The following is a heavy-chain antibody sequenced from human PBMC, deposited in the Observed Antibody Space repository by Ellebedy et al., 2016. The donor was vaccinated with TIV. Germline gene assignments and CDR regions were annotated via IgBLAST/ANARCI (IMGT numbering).Heavy chain of an antibody. V-gene: IGHV1-46*04. CDR1: GYTFTSYY. CDR3: ARVRVTFGGEGPSYYFDY. Sequence: ASVKVSCKASGYTFTSYYMHWVRQAPGQGLEWMGIINPSGGSTSYAQKLRGRVTMTRDTSTSTDYMELSSLRSEDTAVYYCARVRVTFGGEGPSYYFDYWGQGTLVTVSS. CDR2: INPSGGST. D-gene: IGHD3-16*01. J-gene: IGHJ4*02.